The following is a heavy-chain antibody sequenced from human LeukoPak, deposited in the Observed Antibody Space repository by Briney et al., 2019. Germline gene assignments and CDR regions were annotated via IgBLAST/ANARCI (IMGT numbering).Heavy chain of an antibody. J-gene: IGHJ5*02. Sequence: GGSLRLSCAASGFSFSTYSMNWVRQAPGKGLEWVSSINSDGIWIYYADSVKGRFTISRDNARNSLYLQMNSLRVEDTAVYYCVRDAGGRTQREGWFDPWGQGTLVTVSS. CDR3: VRDAGGRTQREGWFDP. CDR2: INSDGIWI. CDR1: GFSFSTYS. V-gene: IGHV3-21*01. D-gene: IGHD1-26*01.